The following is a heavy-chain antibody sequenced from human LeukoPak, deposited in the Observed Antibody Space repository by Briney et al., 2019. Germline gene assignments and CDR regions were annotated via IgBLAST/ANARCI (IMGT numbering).Heavy chain of an antibody. CDR2: INHSGST. CDR3: ARLIWFGERTGAFDI. V-gene: IGHV4-34*01. Sequence: SETLSLTCAVYGGSFSGYYWSWIRQPPGKGLEWIGEINHSGSTNYNPSLKSRVTISVDTSKNQFSLKLSSVTAADTAVYYCARLIWFGERTGAFDIWGQGTMVTVSS. D-gene: IGHD3-10*01. CDR1: GGSFSGYY. J-gene: IGHJ3*02.